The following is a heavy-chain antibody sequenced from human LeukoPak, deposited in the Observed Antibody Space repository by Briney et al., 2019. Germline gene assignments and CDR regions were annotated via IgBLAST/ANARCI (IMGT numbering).Heavy chain of an antibody. CDR2: ISAYNGNT. J-gene: IGHJ5*02. CDR3: ARDSSGWYRGNWFDP. Sequence: ASVKVSCKASGGTFSSYAISWVRQAPGQGLEWMGWISAYNGNTNYAQKLQGRVTMTTDTSTSTAYMELRSLRSDDTAVYYCARDSSGWYRGNWFDPWGQGTLVTVSS. D-gene: IGHD6-19*01. V-gene: IGHV1-18*01. CDR1: GGTFSSYA.